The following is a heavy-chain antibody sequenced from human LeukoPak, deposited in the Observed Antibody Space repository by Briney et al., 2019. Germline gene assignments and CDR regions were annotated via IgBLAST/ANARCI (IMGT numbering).Heavy chain of an antibody. J-gene: IGHJ4*02. CDR1: GFIFSSYA. Sequence: PGGSLRLSCAASGFIFSSYAMHWVRQAPGKGPEWVAIIWFDGSNTYYAESVGGRFTISRDNSKNTLYLQMNSLRAEDTAVYSCARGLGYSYGYGIDYWGQGTLVIASS. V-gene: IGHV3-33*01. CDR3: ARGLGYSYGYGIDY. D-gene: IGHD5-18*01. CDR2: IWFDGSNT.